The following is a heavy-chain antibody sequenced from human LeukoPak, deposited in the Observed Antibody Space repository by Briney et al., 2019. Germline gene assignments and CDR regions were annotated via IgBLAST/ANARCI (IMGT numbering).Heavy chain of an antibody. Sequence: SETLSLTCTVSGGSISSSSYYWGWIRQPPGKGLEWIGSIYYSGSTYYNPSLKSRVTISVDTSKNQFSLKLSSVTAADTAVYYCARDGGGYYYDSSGYYPPDYWGQGTLVTVSS. CDR1: GGSISSSSYY. V-gene: IGHV4-39*07. D-gene: IGHD3-22*01. CDR2: IYYSGST. J-gene: IGHJ4*02. CDR3: ARDGGGYYYDSSGYYPPDY.